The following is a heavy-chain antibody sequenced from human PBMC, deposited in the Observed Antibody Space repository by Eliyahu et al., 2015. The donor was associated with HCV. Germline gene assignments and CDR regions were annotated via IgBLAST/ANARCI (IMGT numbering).Heavy chain of an antibody. CDR2: ISGGGGTT. CDR3: VRKDTYTLRHY. J-gene: IGHJ4*02. D-gene: IGHD2-15*01. CDR1: GFTFSDYA. V-gene: IGHV3-23*01. Sequence: EVQLLESGGGLVQPGGSLRLSCAASGFTFSDYAMTWVRQAPGKGLEWVSTISGGGGTTYYADSVKGRFTISRDNSKNTLYLQMNGLRAEDTAIYFCVRKDTYTLRHYWGQGTLVTVSS.